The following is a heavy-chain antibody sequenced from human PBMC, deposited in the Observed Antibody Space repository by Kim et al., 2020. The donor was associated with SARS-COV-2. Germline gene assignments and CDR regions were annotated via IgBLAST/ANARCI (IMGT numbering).Heavy chain of an antibody. V-gene: IGHV3-23*01. J-gene: IGHJ3*02. Sequence: GGSLRLSCAASGFTFSSYAMSWVRQAPGKGLEWVSAISGSGGSTYYADSVKGRFTISRDNSKNTLYLQMNSLRAEDTAVYYCAKDLNYYDSSGYYPHDAFDIWGQGTMVTVSS. CDR1: GFTFSSYA. CDR2: ISGSGGST. D-gene: IGHD3-22*01. CDR3: AKDLNYYDSSGYYPHDAFDI.